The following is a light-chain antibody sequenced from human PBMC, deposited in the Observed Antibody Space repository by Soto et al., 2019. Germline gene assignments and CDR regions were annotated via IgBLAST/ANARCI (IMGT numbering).Light chain of an antibody. CDR1: QTVSGSY. CDR2: AAS. J-gene: IGKJ1*01. V-gene: IGKV3-20*01. CDR3: QHYGPVRLT. Sequence: EIVLTQSAGTLSLSPGERATLSCRASQTVSGSYLAWFQQKPGQAPRLLIYAASTRAAGVPDRFSGSGSGTDFSLTISRLEPEDFAVYYCQHYGPVRLTVGQGTKVEIK.